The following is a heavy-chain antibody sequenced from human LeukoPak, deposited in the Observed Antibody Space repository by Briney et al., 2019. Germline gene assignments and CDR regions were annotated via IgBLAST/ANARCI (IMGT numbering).Heavy chain of an antibody. V-gene: IGHV4-61*02. J-gene: IGHJ4*02. Sequence: PSQTLSLTCTVSGGSISSGSYYWNWIRQPAGKGLEWIGRIYTSGSTKYNPSLKSRVTISVDTSKNQFSLKLISVTAADTAVYYCAIQVGGATNMVFDYWGKGTLVTVSS. D-gene: IGHD1-26*01. CDR1: GGSISSGSYY. CDR2: IYTSGST. CDR3: AIQVGGATNMVFDY.